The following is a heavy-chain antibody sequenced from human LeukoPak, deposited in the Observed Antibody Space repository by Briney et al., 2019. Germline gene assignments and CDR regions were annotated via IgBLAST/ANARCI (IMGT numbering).Heavy chain of an antibody. Sequence: SETLSLTCAVYGGSFSGYYWSWIRQPPGKGLEWIGYIYYSGSTNYNPSLKSRVTISVDTSKNQFSLKLSSVTAADTAVYYCARGEFRVVKFTRFDPWGQGTLVTVSS. D-gene: IGHD3-22*01. CDR1: GGSFSGYY. CDR3: ARGEFRVVKFTRFDP. V-gene: IGHV4-59*01. J-gene: IGHJ5*02. CDR2: IYYSGST.